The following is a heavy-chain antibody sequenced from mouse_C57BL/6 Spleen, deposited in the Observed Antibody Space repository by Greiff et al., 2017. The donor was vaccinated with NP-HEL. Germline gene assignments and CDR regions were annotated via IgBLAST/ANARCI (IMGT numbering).Heavy chain of an antibody. CDR2: ISNGGGST. Sequence: EVQLVESGGGLVQPGGSLKLSCAASGFTFSDYYMYWVRQTPEKRLEWVAYISNGGGSTYYPDTVKGRFTISRDNAKNTLYLQMGRLKSEDTAMYYCARRDYGDYAMDYWGQGTSVTVSS. J-gene: IGHJ4*01. CDR3: ARRDYGDYAMDY. V-gene: IGHV5-12*01. D-gene: IGHD1-1*01. CDR1: GFTFSDYY.